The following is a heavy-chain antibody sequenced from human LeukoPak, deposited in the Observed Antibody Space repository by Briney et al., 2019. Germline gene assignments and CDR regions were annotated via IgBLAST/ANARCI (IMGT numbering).Heavy chain of an antibody. CDR2: INPNSGGT. D-gene: IGHD3-9*01. CDR1: GYTFTGYY. J-gene: IGHJ5*02. Sequence: ASVKVSCKASGYTFTGYYMHWVRQAPEQGLEWMGWINPNSGGTNYAQKFQGRVTMTRDTSISTAYMELSRLRSDDTAVYYCARELYYDILTDYSNWFDPWGQGTLVTVSS. V-gene: IGHV1-2*02. CDR3: ARELYYDILTDYSNWFDP.